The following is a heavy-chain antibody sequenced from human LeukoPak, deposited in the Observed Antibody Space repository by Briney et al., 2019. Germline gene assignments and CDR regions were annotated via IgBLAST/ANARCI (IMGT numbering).Heavy chain of an antibody. J-gene: IGHJ4*02. Sequence: GGSLRLSCAASGFTFSSYAMSWVRQAPGKGLEWVANIKQDGSEKYYVDSVKGRFTISRDNAKNSLYLQMNSLRAEDTAVYYCASVAGTSDYWGQGTLVTVSS. CDR1: GFTFSSYA. D-gene: IGHD6-19*01. CDR2: IKQDGSEK. CDR3: ASVAGTSDY. V-gene: IGHV3-7*01.